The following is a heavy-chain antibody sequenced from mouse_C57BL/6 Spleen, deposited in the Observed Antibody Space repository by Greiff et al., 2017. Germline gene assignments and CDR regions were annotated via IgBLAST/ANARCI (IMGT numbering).Heavy chain of an antibody. Sequence: QVQLQQSGAELVRPGASVKLSCKASSYTFTDYYINWVKQRPGQGLEWIARIYPGSGNTYYNEKFKGKATLTAEKSSSTAYMQLSSLTSEDSAVYFCASSKHSAGGYAMDYWGQGTSVTVSS. CDR1: SYTFTDYY. V-gene: IGHV1-76*01. J-gene: IGHJ4*01. CDR2: IYPGSGNT. CDR3: ASSKHSAGGYAMDY.